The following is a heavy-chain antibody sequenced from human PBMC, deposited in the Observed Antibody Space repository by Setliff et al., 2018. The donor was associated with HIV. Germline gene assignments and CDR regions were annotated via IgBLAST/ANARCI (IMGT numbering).Heavy chain of an antibody. CDR1: EYMILAYK. V-gene: IGHV1-2*06. Sequence: VKVSCKATEYMILAYKMDWVRQAPGQGLEWIGRISPNNGVAEYAPKFQGRVIMTLDTSISTAYLEIPRLTSDDAAVYYCARPRVFDSFDVWGQGTMVTVSS. CDR2: ISPNNGVA. J-gene: IGHJ3*01. CDR3: ARPRVFDSFDV.